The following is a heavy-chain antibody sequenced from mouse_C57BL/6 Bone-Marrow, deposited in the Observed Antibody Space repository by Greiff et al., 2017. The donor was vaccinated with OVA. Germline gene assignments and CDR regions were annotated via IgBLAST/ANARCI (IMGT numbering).Heavy chain of an antibody. CDR2: INPNNGGT. CDR1: GYTFTDYN. V-gene: IGHV1-18*01. CDR3: ARFPYCYGSSYWYFDV. J-gene: IGHJ1*03. Sequence: EVKLQQSVPELVKPGASVKIPCKASGYTFTDYNMDWVKQSHGKSLEWIGDINPNNGGTIYNQKFKGKATLTVDKSSSTAYMELRSLTSADTAVYYGARFPYCYGSSYWYFDVWGTGTTVTVSS. D-gene: IGHD1-1*01.